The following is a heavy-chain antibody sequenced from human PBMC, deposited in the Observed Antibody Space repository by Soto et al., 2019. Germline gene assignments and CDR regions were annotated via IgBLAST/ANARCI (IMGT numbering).Heavy chain of an antibody. CDR3: ARGYCTATSCYSPADS. D-gene: IGHD2-2*02. Sequence: QAPGKGLEWVAVIWFDGSNQYYADSVKGRFTISRDNSKSTLYLQMNSLRAEDTAMYYCARGYCTATSCYSPADSWGQGTLVTVSS. CDR2: IWFDGSNQ. V-gene: IGHV3-33*01. J-gene: IGHJ4*02.